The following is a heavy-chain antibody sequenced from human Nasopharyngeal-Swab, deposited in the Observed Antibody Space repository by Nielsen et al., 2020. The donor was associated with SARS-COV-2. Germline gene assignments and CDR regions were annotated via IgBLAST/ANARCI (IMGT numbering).Heavy chain of an antibody. CDR2: ISYSGST. Sequence: SETLSLTCAIYGEPSSGYYWSWIRQAPGKGLEWIGYISYSGSTYYNPALKSRITMSLDTSKNQFSLKLSSVTAADTAVYYCASARTAETAYDMGVWGQGTTVTVSS. CDR1: GEPSSGYY. V-gene: IGHV4-59*06. D-gene: IGHD1-1*01. CDR3: ASARTAETAYDMGV. J-gene: IGHJ6*02.